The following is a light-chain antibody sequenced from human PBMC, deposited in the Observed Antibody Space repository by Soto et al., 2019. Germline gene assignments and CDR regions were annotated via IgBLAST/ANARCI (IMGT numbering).Light chain of an antibody. J-gene: IGKJ2*01. Sequence: EIVLTQSPGTLYLSPGERATLSCRASQSVSSNYLAWYQQKRGQAPRLLIYAASARASGIPDRFSGSGSGTDFPFTISRLEPEDFAVYFCQRYGSSPPRYTFGQGTKLEIK. CDR1: QSVSSNY. V-gene: IGKV3-20*01. CDR2: AAS. CDR3: QRYGSSPPRYT.